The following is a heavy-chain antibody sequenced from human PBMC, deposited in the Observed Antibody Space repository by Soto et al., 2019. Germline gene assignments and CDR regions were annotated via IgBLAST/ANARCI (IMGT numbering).Heavy chain of an antibody. CDR1: GGTFSSYA. Sequence: QVQLVQSGAEVKKPGSSVKVSCKASGGTFSSYAISWVRQTPGQGLEWMGGINDSGDINYNPPLKSRVTIFADSPKKQISLRLSSVTAADTAVYYCARGLILWFGELSRRGGYYYYMDVWGKGTTVTVSS. CDR2: INDSGDI. D-gene: IGHD3-10*01. CDR3: ARGLILWFGELSRRGGYYYYMDV. V-gene: IGHV1-69*01. J-gene: IGHJ6*03.